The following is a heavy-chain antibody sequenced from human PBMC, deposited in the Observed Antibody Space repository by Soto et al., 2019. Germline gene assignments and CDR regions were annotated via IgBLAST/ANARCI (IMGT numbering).Heavy chain of an antibody. CDR3: ARVLDVVVAATGDY. CDR2: INPNSGGT. V-gene: IGHV1-2*02. CDR1: GYTFTGYY. D-gene: IGHD2-15*01. Sequence: ASVKVSCKASGYTFTGYYMHWVRQAPGQGLEWMGWINPNSGGTNYAQKFQGRVTMTRDTSISTAYMELSRLRSDDTAVYYCARVLDVVVAATGDYWGQGTLVTVS. J-gene: IGHJ4*02.